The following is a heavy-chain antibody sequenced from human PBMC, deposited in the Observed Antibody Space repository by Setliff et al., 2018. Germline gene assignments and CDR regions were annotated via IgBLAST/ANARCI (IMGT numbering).Heavy chain of an antibody. D-gene: IGHD1-26*01. CDR3: ARASGGGSYAFDY. J-gene: IGHJ4*02. V-gene: IGHV3-53*01. CDR2: IYSGGST. CDR1: GFTVSSNY. Sequence: GGSLRLSCAASGFTVSSNYMSWVRQAPGKGLEWVSVIYSGGSTYYADSVKGRFTISRDNSKNTLYLQMNSLRAEDTAVYYCARASGGGSYAFDYWGQGTLVTVPQ.